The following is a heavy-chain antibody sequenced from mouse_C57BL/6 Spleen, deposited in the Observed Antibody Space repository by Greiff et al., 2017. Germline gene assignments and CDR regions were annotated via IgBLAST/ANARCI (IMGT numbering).Heavy chain of an antibody. J-gene: IGHJ1*03. V-gene: IGHV3-6*01. CDR1: GYSITSGYY. CDR3: ARESYSNPNWYFDV. CDR2: ISYDGSN. D-gene: IGHD2-5*01. Sequence: EVKLEESGPGLVKPSQSLSLTCSVTGYSITSGYYWNWIRQFPGNKLEWMGYISYDGSNNYNPYLKNRISITRDPSKNQFFLKLNSVTTEDTATYYCARESYSNPNWYFDVWGTGTTVTVSS.